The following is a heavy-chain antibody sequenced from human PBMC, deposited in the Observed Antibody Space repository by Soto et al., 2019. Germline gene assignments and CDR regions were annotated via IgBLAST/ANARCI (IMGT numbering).Heavy chain of an antibody. CDR3: APGSGWLSDY. Sequence: QITLKESGPTLVKPTQTLTLTCSFSGFSLTSTAVGVNWIRQPPGKALEWLALIYWDDDNHFSPSLKSRLSVTKDTSKNQVVLTMTNMDPVDTATYSCAPGSGWLSDYWGQGILVTVSS. J-gene: IGHJ4*02. CDR1: GFSLTSTAVG. D-gene: IGHD6-19*01. CDR2: IYWDDDN. V-gene: IGHV2-5*02.